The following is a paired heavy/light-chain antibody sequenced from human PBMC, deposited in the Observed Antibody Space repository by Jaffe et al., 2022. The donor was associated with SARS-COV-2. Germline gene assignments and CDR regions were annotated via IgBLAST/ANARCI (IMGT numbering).Light chain of an antibody. Sequence: QSALTQPPSASGSPGQSVTISCTGTSSDVGGYNYVSWYQQHPGKAPKLMIYEVSERPSGVPDRFSGSKSGNTASLTVSGLQAEDEADYYCSSYAGNKNLVFGGGTKLTVL. V-gene: IGLV2-8*01. CDR2: EVS. J-gene: IGLJ2*01. CDR3: SSYAGNKNLV. CDR1: SSDVGGYNY.
Heavy chain of an antibody. CDR1: GFTFDDYA. CDR3: AKGSSLWFGGKYYFDY. J-gene: IGHJ4*02. V-gene: IGHV3-23*01. D-gene: IGHD3-10*01. Sequence: EVQLLESGGGLVQPGGSLRLSCAASGFTFDDYAMSWVRQAPGKGLEWVASISASGSSRYYADSVRGRFTISRDNSKNTLFLQMNGLRVEDTAAYYCAKGSSLWFGGKYYFDYWGQGVLVTVSS. CDR2: ISASGSSR.